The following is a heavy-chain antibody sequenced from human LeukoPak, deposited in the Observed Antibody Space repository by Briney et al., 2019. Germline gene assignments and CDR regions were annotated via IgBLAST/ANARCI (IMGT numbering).Heavy chain of an antibody. D-gene: IGHD3-3*01. CDR3: AAGGLYDLLPY. Sequence: GPVTVSCTVSGHTLSDLTMHWVRQAPGKGLEWMGGFDAGNGEIIYAQTFQGRVTMTEDASTDTAYMELSSLKSEDTAVYYCAAGGLYDLLPYWGQGTLVTVSS. J-gene: IGHJ4*02. CDR1: GHTLSDLT. CDR2: FDAGNGEI. V-gene: IGHV1-24*01.